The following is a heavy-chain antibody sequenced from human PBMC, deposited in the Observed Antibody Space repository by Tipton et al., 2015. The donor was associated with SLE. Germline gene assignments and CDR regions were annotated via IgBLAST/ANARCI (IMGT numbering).Heavy chain of an antibody. CDR1: GYSISSGYY. V-gene: IGHV4-38-2*01. J-gene: IGHJ6*02. Sequence: TLSLTCAVSGYSISSGYYWGWIRQPPGKGLEWIGSIYHSGSTYYNPSLKSRVTISVDTSKNQFSLKLSSVTAADTAVYYCARGGRTFYYYYYGMDVWGQGTTVTVSS. D-gene: IGHD2-15*01. CDR2: IYHSGST. CDR3: ARGGRTFYYYYYGMDV.